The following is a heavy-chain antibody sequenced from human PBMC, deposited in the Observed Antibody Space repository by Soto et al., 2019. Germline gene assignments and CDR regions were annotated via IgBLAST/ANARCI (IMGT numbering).Heavy chain of an antibody. CDR1: GGTFSSYA. J-gene: IGHJ4*02. Sequence: QVQLVQSGAEVKKPGSSVKVSCKASGGTFSSYAISWVRQAPGQGLEWMGGIIPIFGTANYAQKLQGRVTITADECTSTAYMELSSLRSEETAVYYCARGQAVYRIAARYFDYWGRGTLVTVSS. D-gene: IGHD6-6*01. CDR3: ARGQAVYRIAARYFDY. V-gene: IGHV1-69*01. CDR2: IIPIFGTA.